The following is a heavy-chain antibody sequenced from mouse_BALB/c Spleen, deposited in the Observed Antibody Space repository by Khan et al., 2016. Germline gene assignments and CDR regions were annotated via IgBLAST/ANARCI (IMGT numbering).Heavy chain of an antibody. CDR2: INPSTGYT. CDR1: GYTFTSYW. V-gene: IGHV1-7*01. CDR3: ARVHGYDDY. Sequence: QVRLQQSGAELAKPGASVKMSCKASGYTFTSYWMHWVKQRPGQGLEWIGYINPSTGYTEYNQKFKDKATLTADKSSSTAYMQLSSLTSEDSAGYYGARVHGYDDYWGQGTTLTVSS. D-gene: IGHD2-2*01. J-gene: IGHJ2*01.